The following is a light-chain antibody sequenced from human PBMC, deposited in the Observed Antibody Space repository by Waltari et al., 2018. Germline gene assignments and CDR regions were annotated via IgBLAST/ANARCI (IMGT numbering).Light chain of an antibody. CDR2: GAF. Sequence: EIVMTQSPATLSVSPGERATLSCRDSQSVSSNLAWYQQKPGQAPRLLIYGAFTRATDIPARFSGSGSGTEFTLTISSLQSEDFAVYYCQQYNNWPLTFGGGTKVEI. J-gene: IGKJ4*01. CDR3: QQYNNWPLT. CDR1: QSVSSN. V-gene: IGKV3-15*01.